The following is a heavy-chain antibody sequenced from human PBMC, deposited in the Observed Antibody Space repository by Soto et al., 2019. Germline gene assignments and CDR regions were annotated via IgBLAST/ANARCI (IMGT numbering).Heavy chain of an antibody. J-gene: IGHJ4*02. CDR2: ISYDGSNK. Sequence: GGSLRLSCAASGFTFSSYGMHWVRQAPGKGLEWVAVISYDGSNKYYADSVKGRFTISRDNSKNTLYLQMNSLIAEDTAVYYCAKAYSYGPFDYWGQGTLVTVSS. CDR1: GFTFSSYG. D-gene: IGHD5-18*01. V-gene: IGHV3-30*18. CDR3: AKAYSYGPFDY.